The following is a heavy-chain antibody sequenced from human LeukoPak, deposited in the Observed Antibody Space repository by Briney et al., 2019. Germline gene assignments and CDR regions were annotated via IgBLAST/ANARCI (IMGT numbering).Heavy chain of an antibody. V-gene: IGHV1-69*04. Sequence: SVKVSCKASGGTFSSYAISWVRQAPGQGLEWMGRIIPILGIANYAQKFQGRVTITADKSTSTAYMELSSLRSEDTAVYYCASAPDIVATTPLYYYGMDVWGQGTTVTVSS. CDR3: ASAPDIVATTPLYYYGMDV. CDR2: IIPILGIA. CDR1: GGTFSSYA. D-gene: IGHD5-12*01. J-gene: IGHJ6*02.